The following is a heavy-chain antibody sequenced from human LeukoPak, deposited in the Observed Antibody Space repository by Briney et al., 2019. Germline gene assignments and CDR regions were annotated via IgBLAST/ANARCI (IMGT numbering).Heavy chain of an antibody. CDR1: GGSISSYY. Sequence: PSETLSLTCTVSGGSISSYYWSWIREPAGKGLEWIGRIYTSGSTNYNASLKSRVSMSVDTSKNQFSLKLSSVTAADTAVFYCARENSGSYREFDYWGQGTLVTVSS. CDR2: IYTSGST. V-gene: IGHV4-4*07. J-gene: IGHJ4*02. CDR3: ARENSGSYREFDY. D-gene: IGHD1-26*01.